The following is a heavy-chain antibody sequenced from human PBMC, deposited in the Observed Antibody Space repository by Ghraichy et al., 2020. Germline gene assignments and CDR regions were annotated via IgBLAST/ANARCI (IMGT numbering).Heavy chain of an antibody. V-gene: IGHV3-30*02. CDR2: IQFDSTDK. CDR1: GFAFNSFG. CDR3: GKASGQWLDFDY. D-gene: IGHD6-19*01. J-gene: IGHJ4*02. Sequence: GGSRRLSCAASGFAFNSFGMHWVRQAPGKGLAWVAFIQFDSTDKYYSDSVKGRFTISRDNSKNTVYLQMNSLRTEDTAVYFCGKASGQWLDFDYVGRGALVTVSS.